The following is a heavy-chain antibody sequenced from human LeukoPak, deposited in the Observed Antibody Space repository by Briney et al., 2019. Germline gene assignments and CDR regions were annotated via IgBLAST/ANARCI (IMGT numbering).Heavy chain of an antibody. CDR2: IKEDGSKK. D-gene: IGHD3-9*01. V-gene: IGHV3-7*01. J-gene: IGHJ4*02. Sequence: GGSLRLSCAASGFTFISYAMSWVRQAPGKGLEWVANIKEDGSKKYYVDSVKGRFTISRDNAKNSLFLQINRLRAEDTAVYYCARILTGYDAFDYWGQGTLVTVSS. CDR1: GFTFISYA. CDR3: ARILTGYDAFDY.